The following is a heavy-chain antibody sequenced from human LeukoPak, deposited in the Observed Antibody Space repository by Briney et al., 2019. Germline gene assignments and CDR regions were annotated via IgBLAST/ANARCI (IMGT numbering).Heavy chain of an antibody. CDR2: IYYSGST. V-gene: IGHV4-59*01. CDR3: AVSIAAAGTEGYFDY. Sequence: SETLSLTCTVSCGSISSYYWSWIRQPPGKGLEWIGYIYYSGSTNYNPSLKSRVTISVDTSKNQFSLKLSSVTAADTAVYYCAVSIAAAGTEGYFDYWGQGTLVTVSS. CDR1: CGSISSYY. D-gene: IGHD6-13*01. J-gene: IGHJ4*02.